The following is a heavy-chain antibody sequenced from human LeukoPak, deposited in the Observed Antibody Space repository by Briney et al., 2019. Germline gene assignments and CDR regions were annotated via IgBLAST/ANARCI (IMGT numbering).Heavy chain of an antibody. CDR3: ARGTTHFDS. Sequence: SETLSLTCTVSGGPISSISYYWGWVRQPPGKGLEWIGSLYYSGSAYYNPSLKSRVTISVDTSKNQFSLKFNSVTAADTAVFYCARGTTHFDSWGQGTLVTVSS. CDR2: LYYSGSA. D-gene: IGHD1-1*01. CDR1: GGPISSISYY. V-gene: IGHV4-39*07. J-gene: IGHJ4*02.